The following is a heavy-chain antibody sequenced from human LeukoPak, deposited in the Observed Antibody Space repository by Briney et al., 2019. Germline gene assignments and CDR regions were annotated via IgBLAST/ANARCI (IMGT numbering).Heavy chain of an antibody. CDR2: IHYNGNT. CDR3: ARHMSSGGICAHFDY. D-gene: IGHD2-15*01. J-gene: IGHJ4*02. CDR1: GSMYNYY. Sequence: SETLPLTCTVSGSMYNYYWSWIRQPPGKGLEWIGYIHYNGNTNYNPSLKSRVTMSLDTSQNQVSLKLSSVTAADTAVYYCARHMSSGGICAHFDYWGQGTLVTVSS. V-gene: IGHV4-59*08.